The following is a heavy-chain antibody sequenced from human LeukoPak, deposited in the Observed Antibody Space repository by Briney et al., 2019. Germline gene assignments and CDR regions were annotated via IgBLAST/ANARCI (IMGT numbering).Heavy chain of an antibody. CDR1: GFTFSSYG. D-gene: IGHD3-10*01. Sequence: GRSLGLSCAASGFTFSSYGMHWVRQAPGKGLEWVAVVSHDGSNEYYADSVKGRFTIFRDNSKDTLFLQMNSLRVEDMALYYCAKEGYYGSGSFPDVWGKGTTVTVSS. CDR2: VSHDGSNE. J-gene: IGHJ6*04. V-gene: IGHV3-30*18. CDR3: AKEGYYGSGSFPDV.